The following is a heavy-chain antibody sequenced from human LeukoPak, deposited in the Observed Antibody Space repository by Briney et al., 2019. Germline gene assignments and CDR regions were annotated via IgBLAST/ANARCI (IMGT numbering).Heavy chain of an antibody. CDR1: GAPISSGGYS. CDR2: IYHSGST. D-gene: IGHD3-16*01. V-gene: IGHV4-30-2*01. CDR3: ASSQAYPNWFDP. J-gene: IGHJ5*02. Sequence: SQTLSLTCAVSGAPISSGGYSWSWIRQPPGKGLECIGYIYHSGSTYYNPSLESRVTISVDRSKNQFSLKLTSVTAADTAVYYCASSQAYPNWFDPWGQGTLVTVSS.